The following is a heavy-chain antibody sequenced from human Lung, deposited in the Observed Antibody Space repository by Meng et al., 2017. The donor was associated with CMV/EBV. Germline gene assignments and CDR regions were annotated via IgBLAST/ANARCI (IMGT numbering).Heavy chain of an antibody. CDR2: IHHSGTT. Sequence: SETLSLTCIVSGGSISSSKWWNWVRQPPGKVLEWIGAIHHSGTTYYNTSLKSRVIMSVDKSKNQFSLSLTSVTAADTAVYCCARADSSYFVVSAYYPDAFDIWGQGTVVTVSS. V-gene: IGHV4/OR15-8*03. J-gene: IGHJ3*02. CDR3: ARADSSYFVVSAYYPDAFDI. CDR1: GGSISSSKW. D-gene: IGHD3-10*02.